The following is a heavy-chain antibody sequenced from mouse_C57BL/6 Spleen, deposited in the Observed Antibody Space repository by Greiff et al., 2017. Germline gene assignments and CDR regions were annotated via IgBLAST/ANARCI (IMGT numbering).Heavy chain of an antibody. D-gene: IGHD2-5*01. J-gene: IGHJ2*01. Sequence: VQLKESGPVLVKPGASVKMSCKASGYTFTDYYMNWVKQSHGKSLEWIGVINPYNGGTSYNQKFKGKATLTVDKSSSTAYMELNSLTSEDSAVYYCARRYYSNLYYFDYWGQGTTLTVSS. CDR2: INPYNGGT. CDR3: ARRYYSNLYYFDY. CDR1: GYTFTDYY. V-gene: IGHV1-19*01.